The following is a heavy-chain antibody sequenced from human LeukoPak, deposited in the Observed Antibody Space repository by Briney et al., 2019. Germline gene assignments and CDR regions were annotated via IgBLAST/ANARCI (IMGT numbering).Heavy chain of an antibody. CDR3: AKDPHSSSWSEVALLAVDY. Sequence: GGSLRLSCAASGFTFSSYAMSWVRQAPGKGLEWVSAISGSGGSTYYADSVKGRFTISRDNSKNTLYLQMNSLRAEDTAVYYCAKDPHSSSWSEVALLAVDYWGQGTLVTVSS. CDR2: ISGSGGST. D-gene: IGHD6-13*01. V-gene: IGHV3-23*01. J-gene: IGHJ4*02. CDR1: GFTFSSYA.